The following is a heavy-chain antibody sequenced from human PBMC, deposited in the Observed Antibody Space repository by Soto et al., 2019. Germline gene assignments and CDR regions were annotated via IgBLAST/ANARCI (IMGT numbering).Heavy chain of an antibody. CDR1: GFTFSSYA. J-gene: IGHJ6*02. Sequence: GGSLRLSCAASGFTFSSYAMSWVRQAPGKGLEWVPAISGSGGSTYYADSVKGRFTISRDNSKNTLYLQMNSLKTEDTAVYYCTTERSWSGYYDYYYYGMDVWGQGTTVTVSS. CDR3: TTERSWSGYYDYYYYGMDV. CDR2: ISGSGGST. V-gene: IGHV3-23*01. D-gene: IGHD3-3*01.